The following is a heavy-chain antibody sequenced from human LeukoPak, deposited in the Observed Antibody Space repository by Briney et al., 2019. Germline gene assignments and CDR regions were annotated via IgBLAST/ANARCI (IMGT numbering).Heavy chain of an antibody. CDR2: IILPLDIT. D-gene: IGHD6-19*01. Sequence: GSSVNVSCKASGDTFSSPAISWVRQAPGQGLEWMGKIILPLDITNYAQQFQGGVTITTDKSTDTVFLELSSLGSQDTAVYYCARSSVTGHFDFWGQGTLVTVSS. CDR1: GDTFSSPA. CDR3: ARSSVTGHFDF. J-gene: IGHJ4*02. V-gene: IGHV1-69*04.